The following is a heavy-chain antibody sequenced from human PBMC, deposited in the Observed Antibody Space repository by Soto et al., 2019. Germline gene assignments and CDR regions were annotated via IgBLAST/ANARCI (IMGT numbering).Heavy chain of an antibody. CDR3: ARRLRGGEHVWYFDL. Sequence: QVQLVQSGAEVKKPGASVKVSCKASGYTFTSYGISWVRQAPGQGLEWMGWISAYNGNTNYAQKLQGRVTMTTDTSTSTAYMELRSLSSDDTAVYYCARRLRGGEHVWYFDLWGRGTLVTVSS. V-gene: IGHV1-18*01. D-gene: IGHD3-10*01. J-gene: IGHJ2*01. CDR1: GYTFTSYG. CDR2: ISAYNGNT.